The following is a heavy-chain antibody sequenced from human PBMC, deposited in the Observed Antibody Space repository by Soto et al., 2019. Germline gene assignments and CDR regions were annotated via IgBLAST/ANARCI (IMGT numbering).Heavy chain of an antibody. D-gene: IGHD3-16*01. J-gene: IGHJ6*02. Sequence: QVQLVQSGAEVKKPGSSVKVSCKASGGTFSSYAINWVRQAPGQGLEWMGGIIPIFATADYAQKFQGRVTITADEPTSTAYVELSSLRSEDTAVYYCAQCLLGVNYYYGMDVWGQGTTVTVSS. CDR1: GGTFSSYA. CDR2: IIPIFATA. V-gene: IGHV1-69*12. CDR3: AQCLLGVNYYYGMDV.